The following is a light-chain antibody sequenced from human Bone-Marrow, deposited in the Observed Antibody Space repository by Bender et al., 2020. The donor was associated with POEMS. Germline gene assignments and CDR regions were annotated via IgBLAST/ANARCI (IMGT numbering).Light chain of an antibody. CDR2: SNY. V-gene: IGLV1-44*01. CDR3: SSYAGGNNWV. Sequence: QSVLTQPPSASGTPGQSVIISCSGTDSNFGGNNVNWYQHLPGTAPRLVVYSNYQRPSGVPARFSGFKSGNTASLTVSGLQAEDEAAYYCSSYAGGNNWVFGGGTKLTVL. CDR1: DSNFGGNN. J-gene: IGLJ3*02.